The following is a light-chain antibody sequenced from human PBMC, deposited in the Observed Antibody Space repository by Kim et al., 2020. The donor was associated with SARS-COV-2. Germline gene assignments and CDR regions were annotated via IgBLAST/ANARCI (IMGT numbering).Light chain of an antibody. Sequence: LSQGERATLSGRASPSVSSYLDWYQQKPGQAPRLLIYDASNRATGIPARFSGSGSGTDFTLTISSLEPEDFAVYYCQKRSNWPLTFGGGTKVDIK. V-gene: IGKV3-11*01. CDR1: PSVSSY. CDR2: DAS. CDR3: QKRSNWPLT. J-gene: IGKJ4*01.